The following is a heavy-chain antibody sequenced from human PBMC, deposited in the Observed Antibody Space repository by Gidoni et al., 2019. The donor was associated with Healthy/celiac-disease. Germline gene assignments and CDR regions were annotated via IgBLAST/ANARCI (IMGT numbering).Heavy chain of an antibody. CDR1: GFTFGDYA. CDR2: IRSKAYGGTT. V-gene: IGHV3-49*04. CDR3: TREDYDILTGYYREWTDRDAFDI. J-gene: IGHJ3*02. Sequence: EVQLVESGGGLVQPGRSLRLSCTASGFTFGDYAMSWVRQAPGKGLEWVGFIRSKAYGGTTEYAASVKGRFTISRDDSKSIAYLQMNSLKTEDTAVYYCTREDYDILTGYYREWTDRDAFDIWGQGTMVTVSS. D-gene: IGHD3-9*01.